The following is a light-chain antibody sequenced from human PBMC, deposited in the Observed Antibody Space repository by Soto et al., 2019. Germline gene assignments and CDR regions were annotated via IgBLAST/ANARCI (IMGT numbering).Light chain of an antibody. CDR2: DAS. Sequence: EIVLTQSPATLSLSPGERATLSCGASQSVGSTNLAWYQQKPGLAPRPLIYDASTRATAIPDRFSGSGSGTDFTLTISRLEPEDVAVYHCQQYDRSPFTFGPGTKVDIK. CDR3: QQYDRSPFT. V-gene: IGKV3D-20*01. CDR1: QSVGSTN. J-gene: IGKJ3*01.